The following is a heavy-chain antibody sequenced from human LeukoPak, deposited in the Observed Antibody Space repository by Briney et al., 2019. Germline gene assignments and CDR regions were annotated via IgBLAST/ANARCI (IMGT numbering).Heavy chain of an antibody. V-gene: IGHV3-7*01. CDR2: IKYDGSEK. CDR3: ARDTVTLFDY. J-gene: IGHJ4*02. CDR1: GFTFSNAW. Sequence: GGSLRLSCAASGFTFSNAWMSWVRQAPGKGLEWVANIKYDGSEKFYVDSVKGRFTISRENAKNSVYLQMDSLRTEDTAIYYCARDTVTLFDYWGQGTLVTVSS.